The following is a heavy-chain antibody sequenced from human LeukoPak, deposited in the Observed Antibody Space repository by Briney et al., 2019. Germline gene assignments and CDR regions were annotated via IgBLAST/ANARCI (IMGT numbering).Heavy chain of an antibody. Sequence: GGSLRLPCAASGFTFDDFGMSWVRQAPGKGLEWVSGIKWNGGSTGYTDSVKGRFTISRDNAKNSLYLQMNSLRAGDTALYYCARDMGSGYYFAEDYWGQGTLVTVSS. CDR1: GFTFDDFG. D-gene: IGHD3-22*01. CDR3: ARDMGSGYYFAEDY. J-gene: IGHJ4*02. CDR2: IKWNGGST. V-gene: IGHV3-20*04.